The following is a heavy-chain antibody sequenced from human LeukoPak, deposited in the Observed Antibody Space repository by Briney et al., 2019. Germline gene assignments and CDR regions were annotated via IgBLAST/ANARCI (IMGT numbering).Heavy chain of an antibody. CDR1: GFTFSSYS. V-gene: IGHV3-48*02. D-gene: IGHD6-13*01. CDR3: ARDSSSWYYYYGMDV. CDR2: ISSSSSTI. Sequence: GGSLRLSCAASGFTFSSYSMNWVRQAPGKGLEWVSYISSSSSTIYYADSVKGRFTISRDNAKNSLYLQMNSLRDEDTAVYYCARDSSSWYYYYGMDVWGQGPTVTVSS. J-gene: IGHJ6*02.